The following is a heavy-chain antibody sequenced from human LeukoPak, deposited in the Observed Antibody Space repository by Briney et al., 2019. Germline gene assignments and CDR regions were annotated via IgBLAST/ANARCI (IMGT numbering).Heavy chain of an antibody. CDR3: AKNKGARVYGDSGYYDY. CDR1: GFTFSSYA. D-gene: IGHD3-22*01. J-gene: IGHJ4*02. V-gene: IGHV3-23*01. CDR2: ISSVDTNS. Sequence: GGSLRLPCAASGFTFSSYAMSWVRQAPGKGLEWVSSISSVDTNSYYADSVKGRFTISRNDSKNTLYLQMNSLRAEDTAVYYCAKNKGARVYGDSGYYDYCGQGTLVTASP.